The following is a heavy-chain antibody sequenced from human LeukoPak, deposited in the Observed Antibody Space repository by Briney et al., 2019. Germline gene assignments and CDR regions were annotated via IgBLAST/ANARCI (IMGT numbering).Heavy chain of an antibody. CDR3: AKDLYGDYDFDC. D-gene: IGHD4-17*01. CDR2: ITSSGST. Sequence: GASLRLSCAASGFTFNNYAMNGVRQAPGKGLEGGSVITSSGSTYYSDSVMGRCTISRDNSKNTLYLQMNSLRAEDTAIYYCAKDLYGDYDFDCWGRGTLVTVSS. V-gene: IGHV3-23*01. CDR1: GFTFNNYA. J-gene: IGHJ4*02.